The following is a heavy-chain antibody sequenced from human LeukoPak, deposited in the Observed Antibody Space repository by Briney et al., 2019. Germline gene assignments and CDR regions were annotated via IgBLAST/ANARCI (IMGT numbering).Heavy chain of an antibody. CDR3: ARLVRGVIRNWFDP. CDR1: GGSISSGDYY. J-gene: IGHJ5*02. Sequence: PSETLSLTCTVSGGSISSGDYYWSWIRQPPGKGLEWIGYIYYSGSTNYNPSLKSRVTISVDTSKNQFSLKLSSVTAADTAVYYCARLVRGVIRNWFDPWGQGTLVTVSS. V-gene: IGHV4-61*08. D-gene: IGHD3-10*01. CDR2: IYYSGST.